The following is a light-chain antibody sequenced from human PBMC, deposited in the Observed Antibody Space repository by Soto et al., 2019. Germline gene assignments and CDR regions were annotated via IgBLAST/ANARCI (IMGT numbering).Light chain of an antibody. CDR3: QQYNNWPLT. Sequence: EIVMTQSPATLSVSPGERATLSCRASQSVSSNLAWYQQKLGQAPRLLIYGASTRATGIPARFSGSGSGTEVTLTISSLQSEDFAVYYCQQYNNWPLTFGGGTNVEIK. CDR1: QSVSSN. V-gene: IGKV3-15*01. CDR2: GAS. J-gene: IGKJ4*01.